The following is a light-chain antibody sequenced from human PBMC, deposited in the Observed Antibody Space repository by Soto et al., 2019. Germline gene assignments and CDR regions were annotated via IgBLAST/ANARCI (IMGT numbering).Light chain of an antibody. CDR3: QQYYSYHIT. CDR2: AAS. Sequence: AIRMTQSPSSLSASTGDRVTITCRASQGISSYLAWYQQKPGKAPKLLIYAASTLQSGVPSRFSGSGSGTDFTLTISCLQSEDFATYYCQQYYSYHITFGGGTKVEIK. V-gene: IGKV1-8*01. J-gene: IGKJ4*01. CDR1: QGISSY.